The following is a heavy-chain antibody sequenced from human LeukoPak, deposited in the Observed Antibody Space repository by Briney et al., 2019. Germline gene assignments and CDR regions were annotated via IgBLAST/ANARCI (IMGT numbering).Heavy chain of an antibody. Sequence: GASVTVSFKASGDTFTGYYMHWVRQAPGQGLEWMGWINLKSGGTNYAGKFQGRVTMTRDTTTSTAYMDLSRLRSVDTAVYYCARLEDPGIAAAGTRGVDYWGQGTLVTVSS. CDR2: INLKSGGT. CDR3: ARLEDPGIAAAGTRGVDY. V-gene: IGHV1-2*02. CDR1: GDTFTGYY. D-gene: IGHD6-13*01. J-gene: IGHJ4*02.